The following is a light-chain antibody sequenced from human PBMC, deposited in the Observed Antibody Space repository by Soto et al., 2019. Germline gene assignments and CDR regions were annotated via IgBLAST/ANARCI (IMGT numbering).Light chain of an antibody. V-gene: IGLV1-44*01. CDR3: EAWGDSLNGPV. CDR1: TSDIGSNT. Sequence: QSVLTQPPSASGTPGQKITISCSGSTSDIGSNTVNWYQQVPGTAPKLLIYANNQRPSGVPDRFSGSKSGTSASLAISGLQSEDEADYYCEAWGDSLNGPVFGGGTKVTVL. J-gene: IGLJ3*02. CDR2: ANN.